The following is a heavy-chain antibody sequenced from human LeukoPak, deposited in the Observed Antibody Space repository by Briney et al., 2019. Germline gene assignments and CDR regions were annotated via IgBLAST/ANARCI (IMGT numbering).Heavy chain of an antibody. D-gene: IGHD6-19*01. CDR3: AREYGLAVPGQFYYYGMDV. CDR1: GYTFTSYG. Sequence: ASVKVSCKASGYTFTSYGISWVRQAPGQGLEWMGWISGYNGNTNYAQKLQGRVTMTTDTSTSTAYMELRSLRSDDTAVYYCAREYGLAVPGQFYYYGMDVWGQGTTVTVSS. V-gene: IGHV1-18*01. J-gene: IGHJ6*02. CDR2: ISGYNGNT.